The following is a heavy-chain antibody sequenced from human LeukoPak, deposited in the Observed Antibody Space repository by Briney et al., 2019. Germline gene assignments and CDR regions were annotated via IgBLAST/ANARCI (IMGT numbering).Heavy chain of an antibody. J-gene: IGHJ4*02. D-gene: IGHD3-22*01. Sequence: PGGSLRLSCAASGFTFSSYGMHWVRQAPGKGLEWVAVISYDGSNKYYADSVKGRFTISRDNSKNTLYLQMNSLRAEDTAVYYCASKQYYYDSSASFDYWGQGTLVTVSS. CDR1: GFTFSSYG. V-gene: IGHV3-30*03. CDR2: ISYDGSNK. CDR3: ASKQYYYDSSASFDY.